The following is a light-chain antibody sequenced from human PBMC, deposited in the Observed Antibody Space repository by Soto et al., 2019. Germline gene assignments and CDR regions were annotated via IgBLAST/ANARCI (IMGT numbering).Light chain of an antibody. J-gene: IGKJ4*01. CDR1: QSISNW. CDR2: RAS. Sequence: DIQITQSPSTLSASVGDRVTITCRASQSISNWLAWYQQKPGKAPKLLIYRASTLKSGVPSRFSGSGSGTEFTLTISSLQPDDFSTYYCQQYISVSLLTFGGGTKVDIK. V-gene: IGKV1-5*03. CDR3: QQYISVSLLT.